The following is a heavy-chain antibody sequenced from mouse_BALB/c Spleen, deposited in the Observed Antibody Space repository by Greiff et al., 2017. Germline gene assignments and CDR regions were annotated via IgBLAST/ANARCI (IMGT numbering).Heavy chain of an antibody. CDR2: INPSNGGT. CDR1: GYTFTSYY. J-gene: IGHJ4*01. D-gene: IGHD2-1*01. CDR3: HIYGTYCAMDD. V-gene: IGHV1S81*02. Sequence: QVQLQQSGAELVKPGASVKLSCKASGYTFTSYYMYWVKQRPGQGLEWIGEINPSNGGTNFNEKFKSKATLAVDKSSSTAYMQLSSLTSEDSAVYYCHIYGTYCAMDDWGEGTSVTVAS.